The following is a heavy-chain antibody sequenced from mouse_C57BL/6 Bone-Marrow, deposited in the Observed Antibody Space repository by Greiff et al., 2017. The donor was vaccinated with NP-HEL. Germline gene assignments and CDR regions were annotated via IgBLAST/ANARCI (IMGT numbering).Heavy chain of an antibody. Sequence: EVQLVESGGGLVQPGGSLKLSCAASGFTFSDYGMAWVRQAPRKGPEWVAFISNLAYSIYYADTVTGRFTISRENAKNTLYLEMSSLRSEDTAMYYCARGLLRSYYAMDYWGQGTSVTVSS. CDR3: ARGLLRSYYAMDY. J-gene: IGHJ4*01. CDR2: ISNLAYSI. D-gene: IGHD1-1*01. V-gene: IGHV5-15*01. CDR1: GFTFSDYG.